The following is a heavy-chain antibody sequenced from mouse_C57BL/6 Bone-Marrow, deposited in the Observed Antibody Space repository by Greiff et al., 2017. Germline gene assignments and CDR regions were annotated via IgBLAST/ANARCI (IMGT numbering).Heavy chain of an antibody. Sequence: EVQVVESGGGLVQPGGSLKLSCAASGFTFSDYYMYWVRQTPEKRLEWVAYISNGGGSTYYPDTVKGRFTISRDNAKNTLYLQMSRRKSEDTAMYYCARENGDYWGQGTTLTVSS. CDR1: GFTFSDYY. V-gene: IGHV5-12*01. CDR3: ARENGDY. J-gene: IGHJ2*01. CDR2: ISNGGGST.